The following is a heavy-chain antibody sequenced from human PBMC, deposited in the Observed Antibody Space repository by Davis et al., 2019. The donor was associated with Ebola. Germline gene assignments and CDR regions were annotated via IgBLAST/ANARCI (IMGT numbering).Heavy chain of an antibody. CDR3: ARGDGYNFWDF. D-gene: IGHD5-24*01. J-gene: IGHJ4*02. Sequence: GGSLRISCAASGFTVSNFYMSWVRQTPGKGLEWVSVFYVGGATYYAGSVRGRFTISRDESKNTLNLQMTTLRADDTAVYFCARGDGYNFWDFWGQGTLVTVSS. CDR1: GFTVSNFY. CDR2: FYVGGAT. V-gene: IGHV3-53*01.